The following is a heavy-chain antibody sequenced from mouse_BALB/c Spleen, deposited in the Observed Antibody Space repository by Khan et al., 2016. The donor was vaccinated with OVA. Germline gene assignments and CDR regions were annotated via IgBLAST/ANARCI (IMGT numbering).Heavy chain of an antibody. D-gene: IGHD2-14*01. CDR1: GYTFTSYT. V-gene: IGHV1-4*01. J-gene: IGHJ3*01. CDR3: VRDGAYHRNDGWFAY. Sequence: QVQLKVPGAELARPGASVKMSCKASGYTFTSYTIHWIKKRPGQGLEWIGYINPSNGYTNYNQKFKDKATLTTDKSSTTAYLQLSSLTSDDSAVYNCVRDGAYHRNDGWFAYWGQGTLVTVSA. CDR2: INPSNGYT.